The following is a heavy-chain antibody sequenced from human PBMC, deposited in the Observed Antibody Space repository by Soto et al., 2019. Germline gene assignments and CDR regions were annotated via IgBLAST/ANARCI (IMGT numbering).Heavy chain of an antibody. CDR2: ISSSTSHT. V-gene: IGHV3-11*05. J-gene: IGHJ4*02. CDR3: ARGSRAAADYFDF. D-gene: IGHD6-13*01. CDR1: GFTFSDYY. Sequence: QVQLVESGGGLVKPGGSLRLSCAVSGFTFSDYYMTWIRQAPGTGLEWVSYISSSTSHTNYADPVKGRCTISRDNAKNSLFLQMNSLRAEDTAVYYCARGSRAAADYFDFWGQGTLVTVSS.